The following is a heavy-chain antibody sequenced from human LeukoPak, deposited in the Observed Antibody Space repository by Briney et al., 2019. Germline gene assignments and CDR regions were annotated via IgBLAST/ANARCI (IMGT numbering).Heavy chain of an antibody. Sequence: GASVKVSFKASGYAFTGYYMHWVRQAPGQGLEWMGWINPNSGGTNYAKKFQGRVTMTGDTSISTAYMELSRLRSDDTAVYYCARQRPDCGGDCPYYYYGMDVWGQGTTVTVSS. D-gene: IGHD2-21*02. CDR1: GYAFTGYY. CDR3: ARQRPDCGGDCPYYYYGMDV. CDR2: INPNSGGT. J-gene: IGHJ6*02. V-gene: IGHV1-2*02.